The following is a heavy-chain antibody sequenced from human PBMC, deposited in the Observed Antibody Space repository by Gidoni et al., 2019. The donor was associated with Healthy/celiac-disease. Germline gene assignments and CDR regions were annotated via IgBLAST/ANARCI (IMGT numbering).Heavy chain of an antibody. Sequence: QVQLVQSGAEVKKPGSSVKISCTASGGTFSSYTIIWVRQAPGQGLEWMGRIIPILGIANYAQKFQGRVTITADKSTSTAYMELSSLRSEDTAVYYCARDGLWELPHENYYYYGMDVWGQGTTVTVSS. CDR3: ARDGLWELPHENYYYYGMDV. V-gene: IGHV1-69*08. CDR1: GGTFSSYT. J-gene: IGHJ6*02. D-gene: IGHD1-26*01. CDR2: IIPILGIA.